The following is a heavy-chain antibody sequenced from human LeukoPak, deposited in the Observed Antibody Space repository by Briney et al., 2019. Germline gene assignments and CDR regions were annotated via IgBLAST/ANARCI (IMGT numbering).Heavy chain of an antibody. J-gene: IGHJ4*02. D-gene: IGHD3-22*01. Sequence: GESLKISCKGSGYTFSTYWIGWVRQMPGKGLEWMGIIYPGDSDTRYCPSFQGPVSISADKSISTAYLQWSSLKASDTAMYYWARHYFDTSGYQRIDHWGQGTLVTVPS. V-gene: IGHV5-51*01. CDR3: ARHYFDTSGYQRIDH. CDR2: IYPGDSDT. CDR1: GYTFSTYW.